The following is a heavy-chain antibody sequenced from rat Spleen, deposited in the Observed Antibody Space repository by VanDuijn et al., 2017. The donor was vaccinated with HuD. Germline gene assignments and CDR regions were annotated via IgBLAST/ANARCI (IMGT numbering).Heavy chain of an antibody. CDR2: ISYDGSRP. V-gene: IGHV5-29*01. CDR1: GFTFSNYG. CDR3: ATSLGAGVMDA. D-gene: IGHD5-1*01. J-gene: IGHJ4*01. Sequence: EVQLVESGGGLVQPGRSLKLSCAASGFTFSNYGMAWVCQAPTKGLEWVATISYDGSRPYYRDSVKGRFTISRDNAKSTLYLQMDSLRSEDTATYYCATSLGAGVMDAWGQGASVTVSS.